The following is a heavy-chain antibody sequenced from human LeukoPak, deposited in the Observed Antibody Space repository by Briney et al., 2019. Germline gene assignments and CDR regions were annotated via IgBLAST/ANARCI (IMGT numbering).Heavy chain of an antibody. Sequence: GESLKISCKGSGYSFATYWIAWVRQMPGEGLEWLGIIHPGDSNTRYSPSFQGQVTISADKSISTAYLQWSRLKASDTAMYYCARLVITFGGVIPQVFDIWGQGTMVTVSS. CDR1: GYSFATYW. CDR2: IHPGDSNT. D-gene: IGHD3-16*02. J-gene: IGHJ3*02. CDR3: ARLVITFGGVIPQVFDI. V-gene: IGHV5-51*01.